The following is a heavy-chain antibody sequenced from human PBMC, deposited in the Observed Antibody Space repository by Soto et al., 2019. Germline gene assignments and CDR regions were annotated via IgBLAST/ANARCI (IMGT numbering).Heavy chain of an antibody. CDR1: TSTFTRYG. D-gene: IGHD4-17*01. Sequence: QVQLVQSGTEVKKPGASVKVSCKASTSTFTRYGISWVRQAPGQGFEWMGWVSAYDGETNYAQNLRGRVTMTTDTSTNTAYMELRSLRYDDTALYYCASDWYYGDNDDVFEIWGQGTMVTVTS. J-gene: IGHJ3*02. V-gene: IGHV1-18*01. CDR2: VSAYDGET. CDR3: ASDWYYGDNDDVFEI.